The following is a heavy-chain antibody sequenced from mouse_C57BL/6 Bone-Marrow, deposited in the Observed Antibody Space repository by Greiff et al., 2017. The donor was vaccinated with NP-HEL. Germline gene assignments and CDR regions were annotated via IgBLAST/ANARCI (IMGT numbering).Heavy chain of an antibody. V-gene: IGHV3-6*01. CDR2: ISYDGSN. J-gene: IGHJ1*03. CDR3: ARYGYSNYRYFDV. D-gene: IGHD2-5*01. Sequence: EVHLVESGPGLVKPSQSLSLTCSVTGYSITSGYYWNWIRQFPGNKLEWMGYISYDGSNNYNPSLKNRISITRDTSKNQFFLKLNSVTTEDTATYYCARYGYSNYRYFDVWGTGTTVTVSS. CDR1: GYSITSGYY.